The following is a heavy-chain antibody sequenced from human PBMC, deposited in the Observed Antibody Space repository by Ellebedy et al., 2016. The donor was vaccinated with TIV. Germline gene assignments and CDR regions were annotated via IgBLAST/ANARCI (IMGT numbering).Heavy chain of an antibody. J-gene: IGHJ5*02. CDR1: GGSISNSDYY. CDR2: IYYSGST. V-gene: IGHV4-39*07. CDR3: ARDPALPRGRFDP. Sequence: MPSETLSLTCTVSGGSISNSDYYWDWIRQPPGKGLEWIGSIYYSGSTYYNPSLKSRVTISVDTSTNQFSLNLSSVTAPETAVHYCARDPALPRGRFDPWGQGTLVTVSS.